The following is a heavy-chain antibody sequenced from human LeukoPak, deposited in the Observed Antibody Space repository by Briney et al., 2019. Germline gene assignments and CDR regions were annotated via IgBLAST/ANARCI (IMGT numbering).Heavy chain of an antibody. V-gene: IGHV4-59*01. D-gene: IGHD3-3*01. CDR3: ARNHDFWSGHYYYYMDV. CDR2: MSYSGST. Sequence: PSETLSLTCTVSGGSISDYWSWIRQAPGKGLEWIGHMSYSGSTNYSPSLRSRVTMSLDTSKNQFSLKLSSVTAADTAVYYCARNHDFWSGHYYYYMDVWGKGTTVTVSS. J-gene: IGHJ6*03. CDR1: GGSISDY.